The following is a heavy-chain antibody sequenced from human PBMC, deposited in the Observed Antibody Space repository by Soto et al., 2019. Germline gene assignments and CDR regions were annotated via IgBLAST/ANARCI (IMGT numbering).Heavy chain of an antibody. CDR2: IIPILGIA. D-gene: IGHD2-8*01. CDR3: ARGKLLYPRYYYCGMXF. CDR1: GYTFTSYG. Sequence: APVKVSCKASGYTFTSYGISWVRQAPGQGLEWMGWIIPILGIANYAQKFQGRVTITADKSTSTAYMELSRLRSEDTAVYYFARGKLLYPRYYYCGMXFWGQGTRVTVSS. V-gene: IGHV1-69*10. J-gene: IGHJ6*02.